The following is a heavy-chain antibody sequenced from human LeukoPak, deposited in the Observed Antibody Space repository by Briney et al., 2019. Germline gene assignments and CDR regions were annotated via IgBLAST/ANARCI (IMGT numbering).Heavy chain of an antibody. CDR1: GYTFTSHG. CDR2: ISTYNGKT. D-gene: IGHD3-10*01. CDR3: ARDRGSVTMVRGVITGDY. Sequence: ASVKVSCKASGYTFTSHGIRWVRQAPGQGLEWMGWISTYNGKTNYAQKLHGRVSMTTDTSTSTAYMDLRSPRSDDTAVYYCARDRGSVTMVRGVITGDYWGQGTLVTVSS. J-gene: IGHJ4*02. V-gene: IGHV1-18*01.